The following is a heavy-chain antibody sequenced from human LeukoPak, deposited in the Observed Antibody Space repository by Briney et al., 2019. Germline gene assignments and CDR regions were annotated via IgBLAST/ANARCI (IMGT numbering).Heavy chain of an antibody. Sequence: GGSLRLACAASGFTFSSYAMSWVRQAQGKGLEWVSAISGRGGSTYYADSVRGGFTISRDNSKNTLYLQMNSLRAEDTAVYYCAKVYYYDSSGYLDYWGQGTLVTVSS. CDR3: AKVYYYDSSGYLDY. CDR2: ISGRGGST. J-gene: IGHJ4*02. V-gene: IGHV3-23*01. CDR1: GFTFSSYA. D-gene: IGHD3-22*01.